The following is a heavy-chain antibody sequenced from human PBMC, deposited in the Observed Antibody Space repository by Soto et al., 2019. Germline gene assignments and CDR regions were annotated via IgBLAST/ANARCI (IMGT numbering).Heavy chain of an antibody. CDR3: ATDRASVAGGFDF. J-gene: IGHJ4*02. CDR1: GDTFTSYA. Sequence: GASVKLSCKACGDTFTSYAMHWVRQAPGQRLEWMGWINAGNGNTKYSQKFQGRVTLTEDTSTDTVFMELTSLRLDDTAIYYCATDRASVAGGFDFWGQGTAVTVSS. V-gene: IGHV1-3*01. D-gene: IGHD6-19*01. CDR2: INAGNGNT.